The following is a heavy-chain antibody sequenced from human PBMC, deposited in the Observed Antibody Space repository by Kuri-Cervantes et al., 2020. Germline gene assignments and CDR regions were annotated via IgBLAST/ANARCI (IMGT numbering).Heavy chain of an antibody. D-gene: IGHD3-10*01. CDR3: ARGDYYGSGSYIVGY. CDR1: GGTFSSYA. CDR2: IIPIFGTA. Sequence: GGSLRLSCKASGGTFSSYAISWVRQAPGQGLEWMGGIIPIFGTANYAQKFQGRVTITADESTSTAYMELSSLRSEDTAVYYCARGDYYGSGSYIVGYWGQGTLVTVSS. V-gene: IGHV1-69*01. J-gene: IGHJ4*02.